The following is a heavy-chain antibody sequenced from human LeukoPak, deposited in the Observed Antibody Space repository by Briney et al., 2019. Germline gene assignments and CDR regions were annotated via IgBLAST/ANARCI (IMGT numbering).Heavy chain of an antibody. Sequence: SETLPLTCTVSGGSISSYYWSWIRQPPGKGLEWIGYIYYSGSTNYNPSLKSRVTISVDTSKNQFSLKLSSVTAADTAVYYCARRLETRTSGLIARYYYIDVWGKGTTVTVSS. CDR2: IYYSGST. CDR1: GGSISSYY. V-gene: IGHV4-59*08. D-gene: IGHD1-1*01. CDR3: ARRLETRTSGLIARYYYIDV. J-gene: IGHJ6*03.